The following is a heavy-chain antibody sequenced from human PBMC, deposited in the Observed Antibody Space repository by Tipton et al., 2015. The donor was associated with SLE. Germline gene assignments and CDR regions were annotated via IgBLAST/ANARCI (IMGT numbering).Heavy chain of an antibody. CDR3: AKDRGYYYDSSGGFDY. Sequence: SLRLSCAASGFTFSSYAMHWVRQAPGKGLEWVSAISGSGGSTYYADSVKGRFTISRDNSKNTLYLQMNSLRAEDTAVYYCAKDRGYYYDSSGGFDYWGQGTLVTVSS. J-gene: IGHJ4*02. CDR2: ISGSGGST. D-gene: IGHD3-22*01. CDR1: GFTFSSYA. V-gene: IGHV3-23*01.